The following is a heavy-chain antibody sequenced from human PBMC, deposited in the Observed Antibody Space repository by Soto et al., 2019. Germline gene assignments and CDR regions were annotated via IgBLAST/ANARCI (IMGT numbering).Heavy chain of an antibody. CDR2: IYNSGRT. J-gene: IGHJ6*02. D-gene: IGHD2-15*01. CDR1: GGSISSGDYY. Sequence: QVQLQESGPGVVKPSQTLSLTCNVSGGSISSGDYYWSWIRQHPGKGLEWIGYIYNSGRTSYNVSLKSRVVISVDTSKNQFSLKLTSVTAADTAVYFCARDGLESATTNYHYGMAVWGQGTTVTVSS. V-gene: IGHV4-31*03. CDR3: ARDGLESATTNYHYGMAV.